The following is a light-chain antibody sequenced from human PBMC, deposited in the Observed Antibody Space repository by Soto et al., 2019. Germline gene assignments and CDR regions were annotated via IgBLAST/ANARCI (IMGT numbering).Light chain of an antibody. CDR3: QQRSNWYT. J-gene: IGKJ2*01. CDR2: DAS. Sequence: EIVLTQSPATLSLSPGERATLSCRDSQSVSSYLAWYQQKPGQAPRLLIYDASNRATGIPARFSGSGSGTDFTLTISSLGPEDFAVYYCQQRSNWYTFGQGTKLEIK. V-gene: IGKV3-11*01. CDR1: QSVSSY.